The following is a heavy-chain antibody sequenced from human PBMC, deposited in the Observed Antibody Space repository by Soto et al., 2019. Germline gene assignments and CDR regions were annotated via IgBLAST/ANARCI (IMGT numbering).Heavy chain of an antibody. CDR3: ARDQSLDRRYYYGIDV. J-gene: IGHJ6*02. V-gene: IGHV1-18*01. D-gene: IGHD1-20*01. CDR2: ISPFNGNT. CDR1: GYPFTHYG. Sequence: ASVKVSCKSSGYPFTHYGITWVRQAPGQGLEWMGWISPFNGNTNYGQTLQGRVTLTTDTSTSTVYMELRSLRSDDTAVYYCARDQSLDRRYYYGIDVWGQGTTVTVSS.